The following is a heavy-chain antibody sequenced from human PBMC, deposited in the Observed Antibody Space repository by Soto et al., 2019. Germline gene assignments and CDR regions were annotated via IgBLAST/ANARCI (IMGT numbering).Heavy chain of an antibody. V-gene: IGHV1-8*01. CDR3: AIYRTKVPVAFDV. Sequence: QVQLVQSGAEVKKPGASVQVSCKASGLAFPIDDIIWVRQTIGQGLEFMGWMNPSGRNTGYTQKFQGRATFTWNTPTNTAYMDLSGLRSEDTAVYYCAIYRTKVPVAFDVWGQGTMVTVSS. J-gene: IGHJ3*01. CDR2: MNPSGRNT. CDR1: GLAFPIDD. D-gene: IGHD3-16*02.